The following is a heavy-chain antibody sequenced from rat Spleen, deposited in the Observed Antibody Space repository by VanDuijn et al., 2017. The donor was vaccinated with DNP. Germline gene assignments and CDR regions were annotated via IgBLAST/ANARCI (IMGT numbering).Heavy chain of an antibody. CDR2: INNAGST. V-gene: IGHV3-3*01. J-gene: IGHJ2*01. CDR1: GYSITSNHK. Sequence: EVQLQESGPGLVKPSQSLSLTCSVTGYSITSNHKWSWIRKFPGNELEGMGSINNAGSTNYTPSLKGRFSITRDTSKNQFFLQVNSVGNEDTATYYCAVQLGVFDYWGQGVMVIVSS. CDR3: AVQLGVFDY. D-gene: IGHD5-1*01.